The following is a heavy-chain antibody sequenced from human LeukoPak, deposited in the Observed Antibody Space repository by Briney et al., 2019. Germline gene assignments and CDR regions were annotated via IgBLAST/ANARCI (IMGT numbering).Heavy chain of an antibody. J-gene: IGHJ6*04. CDR3: ARGASPDV. D-gene: IGHD3-16*01. CDR2: IYRGGGT. Sequence: GGSLRLSCAASGFTVTGSYMTWVRQAPGKGLEWVSIIYRGGGTSYANSVRGRFTVSRDNSKNTLYLQMNSLRAEDAAVYYCARGASPDVWGKGTTVTVSS. CDR1: GFTVTGSY. V-gene: IGHV3-53*01.